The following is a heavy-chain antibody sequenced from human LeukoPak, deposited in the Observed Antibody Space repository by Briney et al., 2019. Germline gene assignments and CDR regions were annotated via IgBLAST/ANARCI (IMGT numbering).Heavy chain of an antibody. CDR1: GFTFSSYS. J-gene: IGHJ4*02. CDR2: ISSGSSII. D-gene: IGHD2-2*01. V-gene: IGHV3-48*01. Sequence: TGGSLRLSCAASGFTFSSYSMNWVRQAPGKGLEWVSYISSGSSIIYYADSVKGRFTISRDNAKNSLYLQMNSLRAEDTAVYYCAGDYCSTTSCRFDYWGQGTLVTVSS. CDR3: AGDYCSTTSCRFDY.